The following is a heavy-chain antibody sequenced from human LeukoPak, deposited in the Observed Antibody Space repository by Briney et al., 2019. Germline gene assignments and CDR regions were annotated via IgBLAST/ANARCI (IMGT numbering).Heavy chain of an antibody. CDR3: ARDGGDIVVVPAADDAFDI. D-gene: IGHD2-2*01. CDR2: IGAYNGNT. CDR1: GYTFTSYG. Sequence: ASVKVSCKASGYTFTSYGISWVRQAPGQGLEWMGWIGAYNGNTNYAQKLQGRVTMTTDTSTSTAYMELKSLRSDDTAVYYCARDGGDIVVVPAADDAFDIWGQGTMVTVSS. J-gene: IGHJ3*02. V-gene: IGHV1-18*01.